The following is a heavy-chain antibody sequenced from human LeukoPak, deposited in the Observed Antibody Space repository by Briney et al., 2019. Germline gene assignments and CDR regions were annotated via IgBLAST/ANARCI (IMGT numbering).Heavy chain of an antibody. CDR3: TRREYNDYWTAFPF. J-gene: IGHJ4*02. CDR2: IYPHDSNV. D-gene: IGHD2/OR15-2a*01. V-gene: IGHV5-51*01. Sequence: LRESLKISCKTSGYIFSNYWIAWVRRTPGKGLEWMGIIYPHDSNVKYSPSFQGHVTISVDKSVSTAYLQWNTLKASDTATYFCTRREYNDYWTAFPFWGQGTEVAVSS. CDR1: GYIFSNYW.